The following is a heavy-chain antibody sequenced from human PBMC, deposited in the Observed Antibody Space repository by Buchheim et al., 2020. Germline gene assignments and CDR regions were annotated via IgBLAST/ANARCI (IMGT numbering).Heavy chain of an antibody. CDR1: GFTFSDYY. D-gene: IGHD3-16*02. CDR3: ARDSRTYDYIWGSYRHETIIYFDY. J-gene: IGHJ4*02. Sequence: QVQLVESGGNLVKPGGSLRLSCAASGFTFSDYYMSWIRQAPGKGLEWVSYISSSGSPIYYADSVKGRFTISRDNAKHSLYLQMNSLRAEDTAVYYCARDSRTYDYIWGSYRHETIIYFDYWGQGTL. CDR2: ISSSGSPI. V-gene: IGHV3-11*01.